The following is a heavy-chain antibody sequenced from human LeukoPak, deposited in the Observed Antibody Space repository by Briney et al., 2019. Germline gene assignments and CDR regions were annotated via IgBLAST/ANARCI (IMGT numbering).Heavy chain of an antibody. J-gene: IGHJ1*01. D-gene: IGHD4-23*01. CDR2: ISSSGSTI. CDR3: AREYDYGGNRPGCFQH. V-gene: IGHV3-48*03. Sequence: GGSLRLSCAASGFTFSSYEMNWVRQAPGKGLEWVSYISSSGSTIYYADSVKGRFTISRDNAKNSLYLQMSSLRAEDTAVYYCAREYDYGGNRPGCFQHWGQGTLVTVSS. CDR1: GFTFSSYE.